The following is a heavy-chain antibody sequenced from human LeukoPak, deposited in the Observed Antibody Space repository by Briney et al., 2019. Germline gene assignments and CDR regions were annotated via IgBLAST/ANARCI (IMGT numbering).Heavy chain of an antibody. V-gene: IGHV3-20*04. CDR2: INWNGGST. Sequence: GGSLTLSWAASGFTFDDYDMNWVRHAPGKGLEWVADINWNGGSTGYAGSVKRRLPIYRDDAKNSLYLQKDSLRGEDTGLYYCARDLPHIEYWGRGTLVTLSS. CDR1: GFTFDDYD. CDR3: ARDLPHIEY. D-gene: IGHD5-12*01. J-gene: IGHJ4*02.